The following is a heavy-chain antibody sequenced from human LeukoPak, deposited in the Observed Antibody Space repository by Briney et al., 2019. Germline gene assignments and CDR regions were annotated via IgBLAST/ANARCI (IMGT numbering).Heavy chain of an antibody. D-gene: IGHD3-22*01. J-gene: IGHJ4*02. CDR2: IIPIFGTA. Sequence: GASVKVSCKASGGTFSSYAISWVRQAPGQGLEWMGGIIPIFGTANYAQKFQGRVTITTDESTSTAYMELSSLRSEDTAVYYCAREQPEYYDSSGWGQGTLVTVSS. CDR3: AREQPEYYDSSG. V-gene: IGHV1-69*05. CDR1: GGTFSSYA.